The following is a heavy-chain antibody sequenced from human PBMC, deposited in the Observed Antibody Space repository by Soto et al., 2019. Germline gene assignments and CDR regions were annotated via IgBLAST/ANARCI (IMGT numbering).Heavy chain of an antibody. CDR1: GCTFSSCA. CDR2: ISGSGGST. Sequence: WGSLRLSCAASGCTFSSCAMCWVRQTPGQGKGWVSAISGSGGSTYYADSVKGRFAISRDNSNNTLYLQMNSLRAEDTAVYYCAKDRDRYCGGDCYEWDAFDIWGQGTMVTVSS. D-gene: IGHD2-21*02. V-gene: IGHV3-23*01. CDR3: AKDRDRYCGGDCYEWDAFDI. J-gene: IGHJ3*02.